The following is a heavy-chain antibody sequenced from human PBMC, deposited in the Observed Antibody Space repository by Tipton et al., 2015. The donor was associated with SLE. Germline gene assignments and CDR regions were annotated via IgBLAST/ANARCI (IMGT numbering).Heavy chain of an antibody. CDR3: ARHISRLKPFDY. CDR2: SYYSGST. V-gene: IGHV4-59*11. Sequence: TLSLTCTVSGGSISSHYWSWIRQPPGKGLEWIGYSYYSGSTNYNPSLKSRVTISVDTSKNQFSLKLRSVTAADTAVYYCARHISRLKPFDYWGQGTLVTVSS. D-gene: IGHD2-21*01. CDR1: GGSISSHY. J-gene: IGHJ4*02.